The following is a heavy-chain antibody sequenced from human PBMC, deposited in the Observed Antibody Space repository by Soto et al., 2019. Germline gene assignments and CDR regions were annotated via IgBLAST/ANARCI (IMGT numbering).Heavy chain of an antibody. CDR2: IYYSRST. V-gene: IGHV4-30-4*01. D-gene: IGHD2-21*01. J-gene: IGHJ4*02. CDR1: GGSISSGDYY. CDR3: ARVSARYSAFDY. Sequence: PSETLSLTCTVSGGSISSGDYYWSWIRQPPGKGLEWIGYIYYSRSTYYNPSLKSRVTISVDTSKNQFSLKLSSVTAADTAVYYCARVSARYSAFDYWGQGTLVTVSS.